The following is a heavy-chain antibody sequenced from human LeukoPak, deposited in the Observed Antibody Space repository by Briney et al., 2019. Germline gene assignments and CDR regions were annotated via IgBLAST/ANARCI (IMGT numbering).Heavy chain of an antibody. CDR1: GYTFTSYY. CDR2: INPSGGST. CDR3: ARDSSSWPFDY. J-gene: IGHJ4*02. D-gene: IGHD6-13*01. Sequence: ASVKVSCKASGYTFTSYYMHWVRQAPGQGLEWMGIINPSGGSTGYAQKFQGRVTMTRDMSTSTVYMELSSLRSEDTAVYYCARDSSSWPFDYWGQGTLVTVSS. V-gene: IGHV1-46*01.